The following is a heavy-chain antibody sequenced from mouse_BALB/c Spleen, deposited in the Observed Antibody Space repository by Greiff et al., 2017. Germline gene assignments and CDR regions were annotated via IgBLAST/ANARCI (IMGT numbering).Heavy chain of an antibody. J-gene: IGHJ4*01. D-gene: IGHD2-1*01. Sequence: VQRVESGPGLVQPSQSLSITCTVSGFSLTSYGVHWVRQSPGKGLEWLGVIWSGGSTDYNAAFISRLSISKDNSKSQVFFKMNSLQADDTAIYYCARNGNYQYYYAMDYWGQGTSVTVSS. CDR1: GFSLTSYG. V-gene: IGHV2-4-1*01. CDR2: IWSGGST. CDR3: ARNGNYQYYYAMDY.